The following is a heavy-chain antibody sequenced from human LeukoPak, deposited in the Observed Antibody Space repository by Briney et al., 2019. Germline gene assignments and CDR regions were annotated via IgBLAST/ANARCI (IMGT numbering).Heavy chain of an antibody. CDR3: ARDIGNSGFNLDY. J-gene: IGHJ4*02. CDR1: GFTFSTHG. CDR2: IWHDGGRK. D-gene: IGHD5-12*01. V-gene: IGHV3-33*01. Sequence: PGGSLRLSCVVSGFTFSTHGFHWVRQAPGKGLEWVSVIWHDGGRKEYADSVRGRFTISRDNSNLYLQMNSLRAEDTAIYYCARDIGNSGFNLDYWGQGTRVTVSS.